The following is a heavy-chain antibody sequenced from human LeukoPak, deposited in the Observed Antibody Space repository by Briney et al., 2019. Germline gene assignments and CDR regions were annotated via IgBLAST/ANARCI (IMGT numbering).Heavy chain of an antibody. Sequence: SETLSLTCAVSGGSISTTDFDWAWIRQPPGQGLEWIATISSSGKSYYNPYLMSRVTMSVDTSKNQFSLDVTSVTAADTGLFYCARFKGGTGFDYWGRGILVIVS. CDR1: GGSISTTDFD. CDR2: ISSSGKS. D-gene: IGHD1-26*01. J-gene: IGHJ4*02. CDR3: ARFKGGTGFDY. V-gene: IGHV4-39*01.